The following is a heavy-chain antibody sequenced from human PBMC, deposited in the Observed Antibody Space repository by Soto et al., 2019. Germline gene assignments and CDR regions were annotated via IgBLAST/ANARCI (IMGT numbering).Heavy chain of an antibody. CDR1: GLTFNIYW. CDR3: AREFCSGGNCYTYYFDP. V-gene: IGHV3-74*01. J-gene: IGHJ5*02. CDR2: INTDGSNT. Sequence: PGGSLRLSCAASGLTFNIYWMHWVRHAPGKGLVWVSHINTDGSNTNYADSVKGRFTISRDNAKSTLFLQMNSLRDEDTAVYYCAREFCSGGNCYTYYFDPWGQGIPVTVSS. D-gene: IGHD2-15*01.